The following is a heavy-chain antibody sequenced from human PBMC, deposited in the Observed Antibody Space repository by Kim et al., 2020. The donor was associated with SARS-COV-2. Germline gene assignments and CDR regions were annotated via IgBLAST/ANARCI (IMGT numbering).Heavy chain of an antibody. CDR2: IKQDGSEK. CDR1: GFTFSTYW. D-gene: IGHD5-18*01. V-gene: IGHV3-7*03. CDR3: ARDRRQLWLHAFDM. Sequence: GGSLRLSCAASGFTFSTYWMSWVRQAPGKGLEWVANIKQDGSEKYYVDSVKGRFTISRDNAKNSLCLQMNSLRAEDTAVYYCARDRRQLWLHAFDMWGQGTMVTVSS. J-gene: IGHJ3*02.